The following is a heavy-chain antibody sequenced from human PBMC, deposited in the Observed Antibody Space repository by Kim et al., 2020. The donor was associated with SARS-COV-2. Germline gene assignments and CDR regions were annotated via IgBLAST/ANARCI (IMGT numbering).Heavy chain of an antibody. V-gene: IGHV3-7*01. D-gene: IGHD2-15*01. J-gene: IGHJ4*02. Sequence: YVDSVKGRFAISRDNAKNALYLQMNSLRAEDTAVYYCATEGRGIGAGFDYWGQGALVTVSS. CDR3: ATEGRGIGAGFDY.